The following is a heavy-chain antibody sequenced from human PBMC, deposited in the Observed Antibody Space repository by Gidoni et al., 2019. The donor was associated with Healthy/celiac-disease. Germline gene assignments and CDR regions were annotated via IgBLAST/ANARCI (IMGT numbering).Heavy chain of an antibody. D-gene: IGHD1-26*01. CDR1: GFTFSSYA. CDR3: AKDNWDSGSYPYYFDY. V-gene: IGHV3-23*01. J-gene: IGHJ4*02. Sequence: EVQLLESGGGLVQPGGSLRLSCAASGFTFSSYAMSWVRQAPGKGLEWVSAISGSGGSTYYADSVKGRFTISRDNSKNTLYLQMNSLRAEDTAVYYCAKDNWDSGSYPYYFDYWGQGTLVTVSS. CDR2: ISGSGGST.